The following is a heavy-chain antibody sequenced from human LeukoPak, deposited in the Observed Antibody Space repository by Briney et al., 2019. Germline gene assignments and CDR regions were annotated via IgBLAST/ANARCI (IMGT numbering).Heavy chain of an antibody. CDR2: IIPIFGTA. V-gene: IGHV1-69*05. J-gene: IGHJ4*02. CDR3: AREEEIYGGPLDY. D-gene: IGHD4-23*01. Sequence: SVKVSCKASGGTFSSYTISWVRQAPGQGLEWMGGIIPIFGTANYAQKFQGRVTITTDESTSTAYMELSSLRSEDTAVYYCAREEEIYGGPLDYWGQGTLVTVSS. CDR1: GGTFSSYT.